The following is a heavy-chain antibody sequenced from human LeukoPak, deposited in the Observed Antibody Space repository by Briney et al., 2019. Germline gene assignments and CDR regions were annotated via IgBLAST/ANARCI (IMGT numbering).Heavy chain of an antibody. CDR3: AKDPTAHYYDSAIYFGQ. CDR2: IRHDGSSE. D-gene: IGHD3-22*01. Sequence: GGSLRLSCAASGFTFSNYGMDWVRQTPDKGLEWLAFIRHDGSSEQYADSVKGRFTISRDNSKNTLHLQMHSLRPEDTGVYYCAKDPTAHYYDSAIYFGQWGQGSQVTVSS. J-gene: IGHJ4*02. CDR1: GFTFSNYG. V-gene: IGHV3-30*02.